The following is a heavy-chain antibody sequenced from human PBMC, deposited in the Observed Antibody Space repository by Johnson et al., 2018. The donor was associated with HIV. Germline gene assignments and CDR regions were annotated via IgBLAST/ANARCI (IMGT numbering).Heavy chain of an antibody. D-gene: IGHD6-19*01. CDR2: ISDSGGSA. V-gene: IGHV3-23*04. CDR1: GFTFSSYA. J-gene: IGHJ3*02. CDR3: AREGGRYSSGWDAFDI. Sequence: VQLVESGGGLLQPGGSLRLSCAASGFTFSSYAMSWVRQAPGKGLEWVSSISDSGGSAYYADSVKGRFTISSANAKNTLYLQMNSLRAEDRAVYYCAREGGRYSSGWDAFDIWGQGTMVTVSS.